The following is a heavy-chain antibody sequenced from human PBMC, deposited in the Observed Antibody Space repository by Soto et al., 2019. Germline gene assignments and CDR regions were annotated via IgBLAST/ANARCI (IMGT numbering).Heavy chain of an antibody. CDR3: ARVLFMIQFGGVIVKGLDY. J-gene: IGHJ4*02. V-gene: IGHV1-18*04. CDR1: GYTFTSYG. D-gene: IGHD3-16*02. Sequence: ASVKVSCKASGYTFTSYGISWVRQAPGQGLEWMGWISAYNGNTNYAQKLQGRVTMTTDTSTSTAYMELRSLRSDDTAVYYCARVLFMIQFGGVIVKGLDYWGQGTLVTVSS. CDR2: ISAYNGNT.